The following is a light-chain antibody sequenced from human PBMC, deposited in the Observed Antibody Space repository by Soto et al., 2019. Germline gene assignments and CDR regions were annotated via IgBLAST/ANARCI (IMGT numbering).Light chain of an antibody. CDR2: RNT. Sequence: QSVLTQPPSASGTPGQGVTISCSGSSSNIGSSYVYWYQQLPGTAPKLLIYRNTQRPSGVPDRFSGSKSGTSASLAISGLRSEDEADYYCAAWDDSLSVVFGGGTKLTVL. CDR3: AAWDDSLSVV. CDR1: SSNIGSSY. J-gene: IGLJ3*02. V-gene: IGLV1-47*01.